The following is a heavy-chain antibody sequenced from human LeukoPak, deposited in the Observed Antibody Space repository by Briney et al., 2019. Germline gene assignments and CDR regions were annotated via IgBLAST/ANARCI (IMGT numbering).Heavy chain of an antibody. CDR2: ISWNSGSI. D-gene: IGHD6-13*01. CDR3: AKADIAAAGALDY. Sequence: GRSLRLSCAASGFTFNDYSMHWVRHAPGKGLEWVSGISWNSGSIGYADSVKGRFTISRDNAKNSLYLQMNSMRAEDTALYYCAKADIAAAGALDYWGQGTLVTVSS. J-gene: IGHJ4*02. V-gene: IGHV3-9*01. CDR1: GFTFNDYS.